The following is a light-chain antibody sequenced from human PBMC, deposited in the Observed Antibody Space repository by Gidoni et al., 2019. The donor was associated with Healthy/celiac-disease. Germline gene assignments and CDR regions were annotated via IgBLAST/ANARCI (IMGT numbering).Light chain of an antibody. Sequence: EIVLTQSPATPSLSPGERATLSGRASQSLSSYLAWYQRKPGQAPRLLIYDASNRSTGFPARFSGSGSGTDFPLTISSLDPEVFAFYYCQHRSNSPTFGGGTKVEIK. CDR1: QSLSSY. CDR3: QHRSNSPT. J-gene: IGKJ4*01. V-gene: IGKV3-11*01. CDR2: DAS.